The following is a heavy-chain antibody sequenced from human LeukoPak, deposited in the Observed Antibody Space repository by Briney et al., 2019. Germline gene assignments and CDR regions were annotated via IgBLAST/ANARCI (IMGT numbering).Heavy chain of an antibody. CDR1: GFTFDDYG. D-gene: IGHD3-10*01. V-gene: IGHV3-74*01. Sequence: GGSLRLSCAASGFTFDDYGMSWVRQDPGKGLVWVSYINPDGSNTNYADSVKGRFTISRDNAKNALYLQMNSLRAEDTAVYYCAKDLHYGSADYWGQGTLVTVSS. CDR2: INPDGSNT. CDR3: AKDLHYGSADY. J-gene: IGHJ4*02.